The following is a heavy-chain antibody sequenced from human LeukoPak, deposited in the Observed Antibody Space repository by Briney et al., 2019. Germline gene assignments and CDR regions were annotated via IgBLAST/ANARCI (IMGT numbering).Heavy chain of an antibody. V-gene: IGHV4-59*01. CDR2: IYYSGST. Sequence: PSETLSLTCTVSGGSISSYYWSWIRQPPGKGLEWIGYIYYSGSTNYNPSLKSRVTISVGTSKNQFSLKLSSVTAAGTAVYYCARGIGYGGNSWGQGTLVTVSS. D-gene: IGHD4-23*01. CDR1: GGSISSYY. J-gene: IGHJ5*02. CDR3: ARGIGYGGNS.